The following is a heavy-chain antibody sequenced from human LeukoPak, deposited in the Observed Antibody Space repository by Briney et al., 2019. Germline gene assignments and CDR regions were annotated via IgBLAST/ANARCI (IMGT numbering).Heavy chain of an antibody. J-gene: IGHJ6*04. V-gene: IGHV1-18*01. CDR3: ARNQYSGSYSPRDGMDV. D-gene: IGHD1-26*01. Sequence: ASVKVSCKASGYTFTSYGISWVRQAPGQRLEWMGWISAYNGNTNYAQKLQGRVTMTTDTSTSTAYMELRSLRSDDTAVYYCARNQYSGSYSPRDGMDVWGKGTTVTVSS. CDR1: GYTFTSYG. CDR2: ISAYNGNT.